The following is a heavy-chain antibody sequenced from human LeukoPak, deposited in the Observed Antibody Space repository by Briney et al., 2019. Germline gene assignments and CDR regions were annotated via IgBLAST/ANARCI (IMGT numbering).Heavy chain of an antibody. CDR1: GGSISSSSDD. D-gene: IGHD2-21*01. V-gene: IGHV4-61*02. J-gene: IGHJ3*02. Sequence: SETLSLTCTVAGGSISSSSDDWGWIRQPAGKGLEWIGRIYTSGSTNYNPSLTSRVTISVDTSKNQFSLKLSSVTAADTAVYYCARGGQTIPNAFDIWGQGTMVTVSS. CDR2: IYTSGST. CDR3: ARGGQTIPNAFDI.